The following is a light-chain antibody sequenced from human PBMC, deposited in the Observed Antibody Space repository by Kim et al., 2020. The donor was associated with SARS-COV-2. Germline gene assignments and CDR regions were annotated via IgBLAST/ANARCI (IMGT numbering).Light chain of an antibody. V-gene: IGLV3-9*01. Sequence: ALGQTAGITCGGNNIGSKNVHWYQQKPGQAHVLVIYRDSNRPSGIPERFSGSNSGNTATLTISRAQAGDEADYYCQVWDSSTAVFGGGTQLTVL. CDR1: NIGSKN. J-gene: IGLJ3*02. CDR2: RDS. CDR3: QVWDSSTAV.